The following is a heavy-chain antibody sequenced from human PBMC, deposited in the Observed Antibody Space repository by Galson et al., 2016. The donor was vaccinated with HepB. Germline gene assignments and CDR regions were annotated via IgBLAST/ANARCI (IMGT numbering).Heavy chain of an antibody. CDR1: GGSISSSSYY. V-gene: IGHV4-39*01. D-gene: IGHD3-10*01. CDR3: AGHGSGSFNYYYYYYMDV. J-gene: IGHJ6*03. Sequence: SETLSLTCTVSGGSISSSSYYWGWIRQPPGKGLEWIGSIYYSGSTYYNPSLKSRVTISVDTSKKQFSLKLSSVTAADTAVYYCAGHGSGSFNYYYYYYMDVWGKGATVTVTS. CDR2: IYYSGST.